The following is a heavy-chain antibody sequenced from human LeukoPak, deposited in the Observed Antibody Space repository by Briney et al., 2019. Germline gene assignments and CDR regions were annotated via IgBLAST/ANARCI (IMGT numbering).Heavy chain of an antibody. J-gene: IGHJ4*02. CDR3: AKVSTIAAAGTGDY. D-gene: IGHD6-13*01. V-gene: IGHV1-69*04. CDR2: IIPILVIA. Sequence: SVKVSCKASGGTFSSYAISWVRQAPGQGLEWMGRIIPILVIANYAQKFQGRVTITADKSTSTAYMELSSLRSEDTAVYYCAKVSTIAAAGTGDYWGQGTLVTVSS. CDR1: GGTFSSYA.